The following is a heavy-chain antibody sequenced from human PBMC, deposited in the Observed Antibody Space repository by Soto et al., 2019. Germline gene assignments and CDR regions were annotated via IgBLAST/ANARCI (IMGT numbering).Heavy chain of an antibody. CDR2: MNPNSGNT. D-gene: IGHD2-2*01. Sequence: ASVKVSCKASGYTFTSYDINWVRQATGQGLEWMGWMNPNSGNTGYAQKFQGRVTMTRNTSISTAYMELSSLRPEDTAVYYCAREYQLLIGSTGAFDIWGQGTMVTVSS. J-gene: IGHJ3*02. CDR1: GYTFTSYD. CDR3: AREYQLLIGSTGAFDI. V-gene: IGHV1-8*01.